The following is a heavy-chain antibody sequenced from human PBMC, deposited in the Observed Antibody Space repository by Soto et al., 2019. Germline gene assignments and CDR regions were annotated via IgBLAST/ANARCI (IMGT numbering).Heavy chain of an antibody. D-gene: IGHD4-4*01. CDR3: AKPRDDSLYGMDV. CDR1: GFTFDDYT. CDR2: ISWDGGST. V-gene: IGHV3-43*01. J-gene: IGHJ6*02. Sequence: EVQLVESGGVVVQPGGSLRLSCAASGFTFDDYTMHWVRQAPGKGLEWVSLISWDGGSTYYADSVKGRFTISRDNSKNSLYLQMNSLRTEDTALYYCAKPRDDSLYGMDVWGQGTTVTVSS.